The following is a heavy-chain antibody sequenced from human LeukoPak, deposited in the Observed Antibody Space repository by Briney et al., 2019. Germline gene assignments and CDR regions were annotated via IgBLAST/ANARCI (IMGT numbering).Heavy chain of an antibody. D-gene: IGHD1-26*01. CDR3: ARGGWSDYIESDPFDI. Sequence: PSETLSLTCSVYGGSISSSNYYWGWLRQPPGMGLEWVGCIYYSGSTYYNATRKSRITVSIDTNKNQFSLKWTSMTDADAALYDCARGGWSDYIESDPFDIWGQGTMVTVSS. V-gene: IGHV4-39*07. J-gene: IGHJ3*02. CDR1: GGSISSSNYY. CDR2: IYYSGST.